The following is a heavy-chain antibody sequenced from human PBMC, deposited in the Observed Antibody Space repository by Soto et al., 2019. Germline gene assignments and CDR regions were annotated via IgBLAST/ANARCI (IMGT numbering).Heavy chain of an antibody. J-gene: IGHJ3*02. CDR3: AREVHYYDSSGYYPRDAFDI. D-gene: IGHD3-22*01. CDR1: GGSISSGGYY. V-gene: IGHV4-31*03. CDR2: IYYSGST. Sequence: PSETLSLTCTVSGGSISSGGYYWSWIRQHPGKGLEWIGYIYYSGSTYYNPSLKSRVTISVDTSKNQFSLKLSSVTAADTAVYYCAREVHYYDSSGYYPRDAFDIWGQGTMVTVS.